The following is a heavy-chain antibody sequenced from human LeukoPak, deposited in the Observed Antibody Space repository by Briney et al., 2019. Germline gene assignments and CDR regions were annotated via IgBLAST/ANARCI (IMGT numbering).Heavy chain of an antibody. CDR1: GFIFTASA. CDR2: IDAGNGKT. CDR3: AAGGSGSAIDY. J-gene: IGHJ4*02. V-gene: IGHV1-3*01. Sequence: ASVKVSCTASGFIFTASAIHWVRQAPGQRLEGMGWIDAGNGKTKYSQKFQGRVIITRDTSATTAYMDLSSLRSEDTAVYYCAAGGSGSAIDYWGQGTLVTVSS. D-gene: IGHD3-10*01.